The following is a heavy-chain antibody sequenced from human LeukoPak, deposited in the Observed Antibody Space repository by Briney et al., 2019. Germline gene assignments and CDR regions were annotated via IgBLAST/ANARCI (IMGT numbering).Heavy chain of an antibody. CDR3: ARVSLVRGAPDYYFDY. D-gene: IGHD3-10*01. CDR2: GDYSGGK. CDR1: GDSFSSVTDY. V-gene: IGHV4-39*07. J-gene: IGHJ4*02. Sequence: SETLSLTCTVSGDSFSSVTDYWAWIRQPPGKGLEWIASGDYSGGKYYNPSLESRVAISTDMSKSQISLKLTSVTGVDTAVYYCARVSLVRGAPDYYFDYWGQGTLVTVSS.